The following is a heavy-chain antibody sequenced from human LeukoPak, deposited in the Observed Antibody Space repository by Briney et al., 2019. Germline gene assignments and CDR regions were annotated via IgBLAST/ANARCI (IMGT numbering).Heavy chain of an antibody. V-gene: IGHV3-23*01. Sequence: GGSLRLSCAASGFTFSSYGMSWVRQAPGKGLEWVSAISGSGGSTYYADSVKGRFTISRDNSKNTLYLQMNSLRAEDTAVYYCAKQEDIWFGGLLPVDYWGQGTLVTVSS. CDR2: ISGSGGST. J-gene: IGHJ4*02. D-gene: IGHD3-10*01. CDR1: GFTFSSYG. CDR3: AKQEDIWFGGLLPVDY.